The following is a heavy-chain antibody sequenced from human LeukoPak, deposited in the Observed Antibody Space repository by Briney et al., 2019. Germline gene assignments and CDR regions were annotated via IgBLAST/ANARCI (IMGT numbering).Heavy chain of an antibody. D-gene: IGHD2-2*01. V-gene: IGHV4-34*01. J-gene: IGHJ4*02. CDR3: ARYDLSSSTSCYGGRYYFDY. Sequence: PSETLSLTCAVYGGSFSGYYWSWIRQPPGKGLEWIGEINHSGSTNYNPSLKSRVTISVDTSKNQFSLKLSSVTAADTAVYYCARYDLSSSTSCYGGRYYFDYWGQGTLVTVSS. CDR1: GGSFSGYY. CDR2: INHSGST.